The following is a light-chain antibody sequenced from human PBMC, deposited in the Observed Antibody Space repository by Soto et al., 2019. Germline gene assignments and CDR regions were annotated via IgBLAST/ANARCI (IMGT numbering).Light chain of an antibody. CDR2: AAS. CDR1: QSVSLH. CDR3: QQRRDWPLT. Sequence: EIVLTQSPATLSVSPGERATLSCRASQSVSLHLAWYQQKPGQAPRLLIYAASNRATGVPGRFSGSGSGADFTLTISSLEPEDVAIYYCQQRRDWPLTFGGGTKVDIK. J-gene: IGKJ4*01. V-gene: IGKV3-11*01.